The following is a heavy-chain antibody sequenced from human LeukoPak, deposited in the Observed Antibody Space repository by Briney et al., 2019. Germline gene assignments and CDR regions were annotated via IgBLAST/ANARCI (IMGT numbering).Heavy chain of an antibody. D-gene: IGHD3-22*01. J-gene: IGHJ6*02. CDR3: ARDFRSYDSSGYEPFYYYGMDV. Sequence: PGGSLRLSCAASGFTFSSYEMNWVRQAPGKGLEWVSYISSSGSTIYYADSVKGRFTISRDNAKNSLYLQMNSLRAEDTAVYYCARDFRSYDSSGYEPFYYYGMDVWGQGTTVTVSS. V-gene: IGHV3-48*03. CDR2: ISSSGSTI. CDR1: GFTFSSYE.